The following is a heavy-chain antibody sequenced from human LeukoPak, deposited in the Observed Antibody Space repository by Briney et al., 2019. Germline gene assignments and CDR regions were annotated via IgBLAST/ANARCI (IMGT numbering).Heavy chain of an antibody. D-gene: IGHD3-10*01. CDR1: GDSVSSNSAA. Sequence: SQTLSLTCAISGDSVSSNSAAWNWIRQSPSRGLEWLGRTYYRSKWYNDYAVSVKSRITITTDTSKNQFSLHLNSVTAEDTAVYYCARESSYGSGNYDAFDIWGQGTMVTVSS. CDR3: ARESSYGSGNYDAFDI. J-gene: IGHJ3*02. CDR2: TYYRSKWYN. V-gene: IGHV6-1*01.